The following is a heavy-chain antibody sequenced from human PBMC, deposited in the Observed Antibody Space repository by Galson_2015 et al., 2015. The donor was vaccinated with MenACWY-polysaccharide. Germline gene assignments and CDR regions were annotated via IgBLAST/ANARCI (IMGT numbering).Heavy chain of an antibody. CDR3: ARAYTADY. CDR1: GFTFSTYW. Sequence: SLRLSCAASGFTFSTYWMHWVRHAPGKGLVWVSRIKSGGSSTNYADSVTSRFTISRDNAKNTLNLQMNSLRAEDTAVYYNARAYTADYWGQGTLVTVSA. J-gene: IGHJ4*02. CDR2: IKSGGSST. V-gene: IGHV3-74*01. D-gene: IGHD2-2*02.